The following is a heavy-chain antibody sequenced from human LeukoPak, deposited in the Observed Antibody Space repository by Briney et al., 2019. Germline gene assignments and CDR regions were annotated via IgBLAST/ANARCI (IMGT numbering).Heavy chain of an antibody. CDR1: GFTFSSYE. V-gene: IGHV3-48*03. J-gene: IGHJ4*02. CDR3: ARDSIFFSSGWHVGPD. D-gene: IGHD6-19*01. CDR2: ISSSGSTI. Sequence: PGGSLRLSCAASGFTFSSYEMNWVRQAPGKGLEWVSYISSSGSTIHYADSVKGRFTISRDNAKNSLYLQMNSLRAEDTAVYYCARDSIFFSSGWHVGPDWGQGTLVTVSS.